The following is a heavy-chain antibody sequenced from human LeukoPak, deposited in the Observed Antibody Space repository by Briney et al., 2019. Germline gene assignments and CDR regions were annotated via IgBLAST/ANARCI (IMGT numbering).Heavy chain of an antibody. D-gene: IGHD2-15*01. Sequence: PSETLSLTCAVYGGSFSCYYWSWIRQPPGKGLAWIGEINHSGSTNYNPSLKSRVTISVDTSKNQFSLKLSSVTAADTAVYYCASRGGGYCSGGSCYGIDGSLKNWGQGTLVTVSS. CDR3: ASRGGGYCSGGSCYGIDGSLKN. CDR2: INHSGST. J-gene: IGHJ4*02. V-gene: IGHV4-34*01. CDR1: GGSFSCYY.